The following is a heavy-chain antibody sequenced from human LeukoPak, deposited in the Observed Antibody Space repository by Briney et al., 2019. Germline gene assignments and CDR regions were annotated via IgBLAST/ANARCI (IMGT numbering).Heavy chain of an antibody. Sequence: PGGSLRLSCAASGFTFSSYGMHWVRQAPGKGLEWVAVISYDGSNKYYADSVKGRFTISRDNSKNTLYLQMNSLRAEDTAVYYCAKPRYDFWSGPHLDAFDIWGQGTMVTVSS. CDR3: AKPRYDFWSGPHLDAFDI. J-gene: IGHJ3*02. V-gene: IGHV3-30*18. CDR2: ISYDGSNK. CDR1: GFTFSSYG. D-gene: IGHD3-3*01.